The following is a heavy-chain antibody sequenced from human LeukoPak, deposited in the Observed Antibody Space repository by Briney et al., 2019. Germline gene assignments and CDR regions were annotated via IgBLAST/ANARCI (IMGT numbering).Heavy chain of an antibody. D-gene: IGHD3-10*02. J-gene: IGHJ6*04. CDR2: ISSSSIYI. CDR3: AELGITMIGGV. V-gene: IGHV3-21*01. CDR1: GFTFSSHS. Sequence: PGGSLRLSCAASGFTFSSHSMNWVRQAPGKGLEWVSSISSSSIYIYYADSVKGRFTISRDNAKTSLYLQMNSLRAEDTAVYYCAELGITMIGGVWGKGTTVTISS.